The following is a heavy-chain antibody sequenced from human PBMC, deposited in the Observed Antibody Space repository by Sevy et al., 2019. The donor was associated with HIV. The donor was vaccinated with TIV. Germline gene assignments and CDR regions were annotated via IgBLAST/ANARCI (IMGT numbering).Heavy chain of an antibody. CDR3: AKGDYNYNFLFDY. D-gene: IGHD1-1*01. CDR1: GFTFSRSA. Sequence: GGSLRLSCAASGFTFSRSAMSWVRQAPGKGLEWVSTINTCGAGTYYAYSVRGQFTISRDNSKNTLYLQMNSLRAEDTAAYYCAKGDYNYNFLFDYWGQGTLVTVSS. V-gene: IGHV3-23*01. J-gene: IGHJ4*02. CDR2: INTCGAGT.